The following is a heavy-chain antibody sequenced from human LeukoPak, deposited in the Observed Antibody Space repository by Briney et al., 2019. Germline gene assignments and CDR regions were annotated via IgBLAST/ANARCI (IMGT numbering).Heavy chain of an antibody. D-gene: IGHD3-22*01. CDR1: GYTFTSYG. CDR2: ISAYNGNT. Sequence: ASVKVSCKASGYTFTSYGSSWVRQAPGQVLEWMGWISAYNGNTNYAQKLQGRVTMTTDTSTSTAYMELRSLRSDDTAVYYCARATDSSGSALYWGQGTLVTVSS. J-gene: IGHJ4*02. CDR3: ARATDSSGSALY. V-gene: IGHV1-18*01.